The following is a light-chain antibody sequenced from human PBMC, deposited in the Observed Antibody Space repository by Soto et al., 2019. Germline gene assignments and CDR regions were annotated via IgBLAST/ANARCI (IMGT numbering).Light chain of an antibody. Sequence: QRVLTQPRSASGTPGQRVTISCYGSSSNIGSNTVNWYQQLPGTAPKLLIYSNNQRPSGGPDRFSGSKSGTSASLAISRLQSEDEADYYCAAWDDSLNGLYVFGTGTKVTVL. CDR1: SSNIGSNT. CDR2: SNN. CDR3: AAWDDSLNGLYV. V-gene: IGLV1-44*01. J-gene: IGLJ1*01.